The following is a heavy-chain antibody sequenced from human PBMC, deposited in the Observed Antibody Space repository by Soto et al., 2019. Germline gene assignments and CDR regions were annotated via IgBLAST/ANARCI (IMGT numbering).Heavy chain of an antibody. J-gene: IGHJ6*02. Sequence: SETLSLTCTVSGGSISSSSHCLGWIRPPPGKGLEWIGSIYYSGSTYYNPSLKSRVTISVDTSKNQFSLKLSSVTAADTAVYYCARQPVGGTYGMDVWGQGTTVTVSS. CDR2: IYYSGST. V-gene: IGHV4-39*01. CDR1: GGSISSSSHC. CDR3: ARQPVGGTYGMDV. D-gene: IGHD2-15*01.